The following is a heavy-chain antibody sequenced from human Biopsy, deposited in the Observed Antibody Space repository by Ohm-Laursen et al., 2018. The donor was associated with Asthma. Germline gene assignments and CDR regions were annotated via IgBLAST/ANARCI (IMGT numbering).Heavy chain of an antibody. CDR2: LIPVLGTP. V-gene: IGHV1-69*13. J-gene: IGHJ6*02. CDR1: GDSFSNYA. CDR3: ARGYSGSDRIVYYYSGLEV. D-gene: IGHD5-12*01. Sequence: SVKVSCNAPGDSFSNYAISWVRQAPGQGLEWMGGLIPVLGTPDHAQMFEGRVTITADESTSTAYMELSSLSSEDTAVYYCARGYSGSDRIVYYYSGLEVWGQGTTVAVSS.